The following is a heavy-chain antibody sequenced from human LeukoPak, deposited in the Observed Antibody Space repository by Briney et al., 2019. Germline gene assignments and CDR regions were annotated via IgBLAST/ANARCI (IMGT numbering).Heavy chain of an antibody. Sequence: PSVTLSLTCAVYGGSFSGYYWSWIRQPPGKGLEWIGEINHSGSTNYNPSLKSRVTISVDTSKNQFSLKLSSVTAADTAVYYCARGSDYGYFDYWGQGTLVTVSS. V-gene: IGHV4-34*01. J-gene: IGHJ4*02. D-gene: IGHD4/OR15-4a*01. CDR2: INHSGST. CDR1: GGSFSGYY. CDR3: ARGSDYGYFDY.